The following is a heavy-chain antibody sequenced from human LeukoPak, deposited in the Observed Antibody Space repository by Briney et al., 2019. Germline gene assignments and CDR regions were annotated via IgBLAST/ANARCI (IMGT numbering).Heavy chain of an antibody. V-gene: IGHV3-30*18. CDR2: ISYDGSNK. J-gene: IGHJ4*02. CDR3: AKDSQNAYYGILIRSGAYFDY. D-gene: IGHD3-9*01. CDR1: GFTFSSYG. Sequence: GRSLRLSCTASGFTFSSYGMHWVRQPPGKGLEWVAVISYDGSNKYYADSVKGRFTISRDNSKNTLYLQMNSLRDEDTAVYYCAKDSQNAYYGILIRSGAYFDYWGQGSLVTVSS.